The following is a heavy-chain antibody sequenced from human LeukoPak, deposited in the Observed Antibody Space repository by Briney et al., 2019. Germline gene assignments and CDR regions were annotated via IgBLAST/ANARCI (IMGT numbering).Heavy chain of an antibody. J-gene: IGHJ2*01. CDR2: ITSSGGNA. CDR3: AKEITYCSRTSCYVYWYFDL. D-gene: IGHD2-2*01. CDR1: GFTFSSYA. Sequence: GGSLRLSCAASGFTFSSYAMTWVRQAPGKGLDWVSGITSSGGNADYADSVKGRFTISRDNSKNALYLQMNSLRAEDTAVYYCAKEITYCSRTSCYVYWYFDLWGRGTLVTVSS. V-gene: IGHV3-23*01.